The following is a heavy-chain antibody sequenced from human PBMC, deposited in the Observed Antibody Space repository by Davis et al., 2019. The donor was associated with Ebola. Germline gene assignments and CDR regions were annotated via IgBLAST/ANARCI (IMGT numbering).Heavy chain of an antibody. CDR1: GFRFSSYV. V-gene: IGHV3-23*01. J-gene: IGHJ4*02. D-gene: IGHD2-21*01. Sequence: GESLKISCVASGFRFSSYVMGWVRQAPGKGLEWVSRIGGSGDTADYGDSVRGRFTISRDNSKNTLYLQMISLRAEDTATYYCARVILWWDDDGGGPTTYYFDFWGLGALVTVSS. CDR3: ARVILWWDDDGGGPTTYYFDF. CDR2: IGGSGDTA.